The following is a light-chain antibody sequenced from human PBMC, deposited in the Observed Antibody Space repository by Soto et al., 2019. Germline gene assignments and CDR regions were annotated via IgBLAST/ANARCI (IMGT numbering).Light chain of an antibody. V-gene: IGKV3-20*01. CDR3: QQYGSSPIT. Sequence: EIVLTQSPGTLSLSPGERATLSCRASQSVNNFLAWYQQKPGQAPRLLISGASSRATGIPDRFSGSGSATDFTLTISRLEPEDFALYYCQQYGSSPITFGQGTRLEIK. CDR2: GAS. J-gene: IGKJ5*01. CDR1: QSVNNF.